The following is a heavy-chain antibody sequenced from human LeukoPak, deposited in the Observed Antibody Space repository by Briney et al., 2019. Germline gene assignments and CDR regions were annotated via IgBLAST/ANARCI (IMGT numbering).Heavy chain of an antibody. D-gene: IGHD6-19*01. V-gene: IGHV3-23*01. CDR2: ISGSGGST. Sequence: GGSLRLSCAASGFTFSSYAMSWVRQAPGKGLEWVSAISGSGGSTYYADSVKGRFTISRDNSKNTLYLQMNSLRAEDTAVYYCAKPRYSSGWYGINYWGQGTLVTVSS. CDR3: AKPRYSSGWYGINY. CDR1: GFTFSSYA. J-gene: IGHJ4*02.